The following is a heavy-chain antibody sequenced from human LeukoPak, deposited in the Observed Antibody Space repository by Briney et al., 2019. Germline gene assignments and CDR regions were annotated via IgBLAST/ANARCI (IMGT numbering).Heavy chain of an antibody. V-gene: IGHV3-21*06. CDR3: AREAGSIIDY. CDR2: ISGSGGDI. Sequence: PGGSLRLSCAASGFTFSTYYMNWVRQAPGKGLEWVSSISGSGGDIYYADSVKGRFTISRDNAKNLLFLQMNSLRVEETAVYYCAREAGSIIDYWGQGTLITVSS. D-gene: IGHD3-10*01. CDR1: GFTFSTYY. J-gene: IGHJ4*02.